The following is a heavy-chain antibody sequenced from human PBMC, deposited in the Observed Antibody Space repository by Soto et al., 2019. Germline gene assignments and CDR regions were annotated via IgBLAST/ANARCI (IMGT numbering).Heavy chain of an antibody. J-gene: IGHJ4*02. CDR1: GFTFSEYS. Sequence: PGGSLRLSCSASGFTFSEYSMHWVRQAPGKGLQYVSTISSDGDITYYADSVKGRFTISRDNSKNTLYLQMNSLRPEDTAIYYSERDPYGSGSYSVYWGQGTLVTVSS. CDR2: ISSDGDIT. D-gene: IGHD3-10*01. CDR3: ERDPYGSGSYSVY. V-gene: IGHV3-64D*06.